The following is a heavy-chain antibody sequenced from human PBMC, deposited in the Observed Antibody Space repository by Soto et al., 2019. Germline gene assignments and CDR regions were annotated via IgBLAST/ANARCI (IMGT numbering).Heavy chain of an antibody. J-gene: IGHJ6*02. CDR3: ARVAFSYFGMDV. CDR1: GGAISSYY. V-gene: IGHV4-4*07. D-gene: IGHD3-3*02. Sequence: SETLSLTCSVPGGAISSYYWSWVRQPAGKGLEWIGRVFSSGSTNYNASLKSRVTMSIDTSKNEVSLTLRSVTAADTAVYYCARVAFSYFGMDVWGPGTTVTVAS. CDR2: VFSSGST.